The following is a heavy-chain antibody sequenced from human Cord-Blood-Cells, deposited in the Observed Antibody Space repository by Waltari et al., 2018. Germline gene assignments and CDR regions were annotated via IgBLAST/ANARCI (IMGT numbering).Heavy chain of an antibody. Sequence: QVQLVQSGAEVKKPGSSVKVSCKASGGTFSSYAISWVRRAPGKGHEWMGGMIPIGGTKNNAPKYQERVTITADESTSTAYMELSSLRSEDTAVYYCARGTYSSSWNWFDPWGQGTLVTVSS. CDR2: MIPIGGTK. CDR1: GGTFSSYA. D-gene: IGHD6-13*01. J-gene: IGHJ5*02. V-gene: IGHV1-69*01. CDR3: ARGTYSSSWNWFDP.